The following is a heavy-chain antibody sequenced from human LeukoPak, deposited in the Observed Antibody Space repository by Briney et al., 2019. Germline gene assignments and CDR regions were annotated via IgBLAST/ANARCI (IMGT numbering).Heavy chain of an antibody. CDR3: ARDLYRIVVVPHYFDY. V-gene: IGHV3-23*01. CDR1: GFTFSSYG. Sequence: GGSLRLSCAASGFTFSSYGMSWVRQAPGKGLEWVSAISGSGGSTYYADSVKGRFTISRDNAKNSLYLQMNSLRAEDTAVYYCARDLYRIVVVPHYFDYWGQGTLVTVSS. CDR2: ISGSGGST. D-gene: IGHD3-22*01. J-gene: IGHJ4*02.